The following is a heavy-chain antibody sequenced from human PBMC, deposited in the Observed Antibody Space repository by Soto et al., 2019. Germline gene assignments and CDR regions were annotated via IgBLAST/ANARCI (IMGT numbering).Heavy chain of an antibody. J-gene: IGHJ4*02. CDR1: GFTFGDYA. CDR2: IRSKAYGGTT. CDR3: TRDTGPYWEQWLVPRFDY. V-gene: IGHV3-49*05. D-gene: IGHD6-19*01. Sequence: EVQLVESGGGLVKPGRSLRLSCTASGFTFGDYAMSWFRQAPGKGLEWVGFIRSKAYGGTTEYAASVKGRFTISRDDSKSIAYLQMSSLKTEDTAVYYCTRDTGPYWEQWLVPRFDYWGQGTLVTVSS.